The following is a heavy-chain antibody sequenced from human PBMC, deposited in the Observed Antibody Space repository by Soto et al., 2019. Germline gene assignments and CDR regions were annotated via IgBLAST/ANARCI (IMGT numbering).Heavy chain of an antibody. CDR2: ISGSGGYT. CDR3: AKGTALTPHHDAFHI. D-gene: IGHD4-17*01. J-gene: IGHJ3*02. V-gene: IGHV3-23*01. CDR1: GFAFRNFA. Sequence: EVQLLESGGGSGQPGGSLRLSCAASGFAFRNFAMTWVRQAPGKGLEWGSTISGSGGYTYYGDSVKGRFTISRDDSKNTLYLQMNSLTSQDTAVYYCAKGTALTPHHDAFHIWGQGTMVTVSS.